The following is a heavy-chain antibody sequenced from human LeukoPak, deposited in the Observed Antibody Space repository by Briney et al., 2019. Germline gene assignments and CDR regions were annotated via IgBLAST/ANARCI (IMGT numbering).Heavy chain of an antibody. Sequence: GGSLRLSCAASGFTFSSYAMHWVRQAPGKGLEWVAVISYDGSNKYYADSVKGRFTISRDNSKNTLYLQMDSLRAEDTAVYYCARDLDFRLDYWGQGTLVTVSS. CDR1: GFTFSSYA. V-gene: IGHV3-30-3*01. J-gene: IGHJ4*02. CDR2: ISYDGSNK. D-gene: IGHD2/OR15-2a*01. CDR3: ARDLDFRLDY.